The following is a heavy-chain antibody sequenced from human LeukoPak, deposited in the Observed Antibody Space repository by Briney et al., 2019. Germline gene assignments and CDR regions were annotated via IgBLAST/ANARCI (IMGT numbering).Heavy chain of an antibody. CDR1: EYTFTGYY. CDR2: IDPVSGVT. J-gene: IGHJ3*02. V-gene: IGHV1-2*04. Sequence: ASVKVSCKASEYTFTGYYIHWMRQAPGRGFEWMAWIDPVSGVTNYAQKFQGWVTLTRDTSVSTAYMDLSRLTSEDTAIYYCARDIPGYSTRFDIWGQGTMVTVSS. CDR3: ARDIPGYSTRFDI. D-gene: IGHD5-12*01.